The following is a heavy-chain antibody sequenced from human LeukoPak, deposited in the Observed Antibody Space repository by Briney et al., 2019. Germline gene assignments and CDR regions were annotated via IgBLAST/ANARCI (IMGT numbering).Heavy chain of an antibody. D-gene: IGHD3-22*01. CDR3: ARVGDYYDSNGYSVDAFDI. CDR1: GFTFSDHY. CDR2: LRNKAKSYPT. Sequence: GGSLRLSCAASGFTFSDHYMDWVRQAPGKGLEWVGRLRNKAKSYPTEYAASVKGRFTISRDDSKNSLYLQMNSLKTEDTAVYYCARVGDYYDSNGYSVDAFDIWGQGTMVTVSS. V-gene: IGHV3-72*01. J-gene: IGHJ3*02.